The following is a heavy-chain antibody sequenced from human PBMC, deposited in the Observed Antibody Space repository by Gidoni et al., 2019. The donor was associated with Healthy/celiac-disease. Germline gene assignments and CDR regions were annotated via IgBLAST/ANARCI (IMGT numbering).Heavy chain of an antibody. CDR2: IYTSGST. CDR1: GGSISSGSYY. V-gene: IGHV4-61*02. CDR3: ARVLMGGTKNYYYYYMDV. Sequence: QVQLQESGPGLVKPSQTLSLTCTVSGGSISSGSYYWSWIRQPAGKGLEWIGRIYTSGSTNYNPSLKSRVTISVDTSKNQFSLKLSSVTAADTAVYYCARVLMGGTKNYYYYYMDVWGKGTTVTVSS. D-gene: IGHD1-26*01. J-gene: IGHJ6*03.